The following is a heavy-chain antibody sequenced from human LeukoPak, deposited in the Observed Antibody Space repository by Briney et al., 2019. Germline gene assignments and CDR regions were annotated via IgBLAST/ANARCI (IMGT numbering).Heavy chain of an antibody. CDR2: ISSNGDNT. J-gene: IGHJ4*02. V-gene: IGHV3-64D*06. CDR3: VRGTGY. Sequence: PGGSLRLSCSVSVFTISTYVMHWVRQAPGKGLEYVSAISSNGDNTYYADSVKGRFTISRDNSKNTLYLQMSSLRADDTAVYYCVRGTGYWGQGTLVTVSS. CDR1: VFTISTYV.